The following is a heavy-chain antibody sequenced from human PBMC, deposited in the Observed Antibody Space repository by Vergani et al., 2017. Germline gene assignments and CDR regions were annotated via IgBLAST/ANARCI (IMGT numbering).Heavy chain of an antibody. J-gene: IGHJ3*02. V-gene: IGHV3-23*01. CDR1: GFTFSSYA. CDR3: AKDYYDSSGYYPRGAFDI. CDR2: ISGSGGST. Sequence: EVQLLESGGGLVQPGGSLRLSCAASGFTFSSYAMSWVRQAPGKGLEWVSAISGSGGSTSYADSVKSRFTISRDNSKNTLYLQMNSLRAEDTAVYYCAKDYYDSSGYYPRGAFDIWGQGTMVTVSS. D-gene: IGHD3-22*01.